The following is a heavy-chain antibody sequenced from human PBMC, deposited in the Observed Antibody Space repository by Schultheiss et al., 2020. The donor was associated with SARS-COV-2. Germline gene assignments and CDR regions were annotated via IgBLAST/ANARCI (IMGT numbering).Heavy chain of an antibody. D-gene: IGHD3-10*01. CDR1: GYTFTTSD. J-gene: IGHJ5*02. CDR3: TRESLLRAIFIRPFDP. V-gene: IGHV1-8*01. Sequence: ASVKVSCKASGYTFTTSDINWVRQAPGQGLEWMGWMNPKSGNTGYALKFQGRVTMTRNNSISTAYMELSSLRSEDTAVYYCTRESLLRAIFIRPFDPWGQGPLVTVAS. CDR2: MNPKSGNT.